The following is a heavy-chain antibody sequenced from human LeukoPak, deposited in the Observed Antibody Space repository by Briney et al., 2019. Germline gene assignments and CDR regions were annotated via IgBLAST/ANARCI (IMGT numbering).Heavy chain of an antibody. CDR2: INPSGGST. V-gene: IGHV1-46*01. D-gene: IGHD3-9*01. Sequence: GASVKVSCKASGYTFTSYYMRWVRQAPGQGLEWMGIINPSGGSTSYAQKFQGRVTMTRDTSTSTVYMELSSLRSEDTAVYYCARDNKHFKSRYFDWLLYGGEFDYWGQGTLVTVSS. J-gene: IGHJ4*02. CDR1: GYTFTSYY. CDR3: ARDNKHFKSRYFDWLLYGGEFDY.